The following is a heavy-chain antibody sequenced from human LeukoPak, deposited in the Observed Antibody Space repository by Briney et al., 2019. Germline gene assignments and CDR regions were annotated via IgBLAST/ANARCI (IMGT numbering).Heavy chain of an antibody. J-gene: IGHJ4*02. CDR1: GGTFSIYA. CDR2: IIPIFGTA. CDR3: AREEYSSSSGEGSFDY. D-gene: IGHD6-6*01. V-gene: IGHV1-69*13. Sequence: ASVKVSCKASGGTFSIYAISWVRQAPGQGLEWMGGIIPIFGTANYAQKFQGRVTITADESTSTAYMELSSLRSEDTAVYYCAREEYSSSSGEGSFDYWGQGTLVTVSS.